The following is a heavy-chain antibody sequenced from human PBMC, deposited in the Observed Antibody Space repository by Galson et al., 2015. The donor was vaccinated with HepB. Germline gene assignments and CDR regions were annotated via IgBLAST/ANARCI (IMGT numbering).Heavy chain of an antibody. CDR1: GFTFSSHS. Sequence: SLRLSCAASGFTFSSHSMHWVRQAPGKGLGWVSYISSDSKSIYYADSVKGRFTISRDSAENSLYLQMNCLRAEDTALYYCVRDGSTGWDAFHIWGQGTMVTVSS. CDR2: ISSDSKSI. J-gene: IGHJ3*02. CDR3: VRDGSTGWDAFHI. D-gene: IGHD6-25*01. V-gene: IGHV3-48*04.